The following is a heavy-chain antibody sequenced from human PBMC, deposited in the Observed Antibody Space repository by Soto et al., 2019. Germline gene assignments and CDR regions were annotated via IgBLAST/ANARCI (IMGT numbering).Heavy chain of an antibody. V-gene: IGHV3-23*01. J-gene: IGHJ4*02. Sequence: PGGSLRLSSAASEFTFSNYAMSWVRQAPGKGLEWVSAISYGGGTTYYADSVKGRFTISRDNSKNTLYLQMNSLRAEDTAVYYCAMYFCYFYDSPGYLFDYWSQGTLDTGSS. CDR2: ISYGGGTT. D-gene: IGHD3-22*01. CDR1: EFTFSNYA. CDR3: AMYFCYFYDSPGYLFDY.